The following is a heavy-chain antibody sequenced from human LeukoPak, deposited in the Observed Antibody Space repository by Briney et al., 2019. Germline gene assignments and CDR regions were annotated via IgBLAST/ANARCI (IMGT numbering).Heavy chain of an antibody. CDR1: GYTFTSYY. D-gene: IGHD3-10*01. V-gene: IGHV1-46*01. Sequence: ASVKVSCKASGYTFTSYYMHCVRQAPGQGLGWMGIIKPSGGSTSYAQKFQGRVTMTRDMSTSTVYMELSSLRSEDTAVYYCASSYGSGSYPEYYFDYWGQGTLVTVSS. CDR2: IKPSGGST. CDR3: ASSYGSGSYPEYYFDY. J-gene: IGHJ4*02.